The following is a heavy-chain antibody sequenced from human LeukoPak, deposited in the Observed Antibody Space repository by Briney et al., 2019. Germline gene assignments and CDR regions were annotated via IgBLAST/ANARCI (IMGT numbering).Heavy chain of an antibody. CDR2: ISWYSGSI. J-gene: IGHJ4*02. V-gene: IGHV3-9*03. D-gene: IGHD6-19*01. CDR3: AKDWVAVAGSGSFFDY. Sequence: PGGSLRLSCAASGFTFDDYAMHWVRQAPGKGLEWVSGISWYSGSIGYADSVKGRFTISRDNAKNSLYLQMNSLRAEDMALYYCAKDWVAVAGSGSFFDYWGQGTLVTVSS. CDR1: GFTFDDYA.